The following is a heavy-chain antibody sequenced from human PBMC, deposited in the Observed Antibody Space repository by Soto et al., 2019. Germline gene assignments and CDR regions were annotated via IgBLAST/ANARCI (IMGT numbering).Heavy chain of an antibody. D-gene: IGHD6-13*01. CDR1: GGSISSGGYS. J-gene: IGHJ3*02. V-gene: IGHV4-30-2*01. CDR3: ASLNRIAAAGHDAFDI. Sequence: LSLTCAVSGGSISSGGYSWSWIRQPPGKGLEWIGYIYHSGSTYYNPSLKSRVTISVDRSKNQFSLKLSSVTAADTAVYYCASLNRIAAAGHDAFDIWGQGTMVTVSS. CDR2: IYHSGST.